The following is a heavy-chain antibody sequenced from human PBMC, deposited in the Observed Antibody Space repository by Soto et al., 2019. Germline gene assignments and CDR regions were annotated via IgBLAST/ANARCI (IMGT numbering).Heavy chain of an antibody. CDR1: GGSISSSSYY. CDR2: IYYSVST. CDR3: ARHLSSGYNFEP. D-gene: IGHD3-22*01. Sequence: SETLSLTCTVSGGSISSSSYYCGWIRQPPGKGLEWIGSIYYSVSTYYNPSLKSRVTTSVDASKNQFSLKLSSVTAADTAVYYCARHLSSGYNFEPWGQGTMVTVSS. V-gene: IGHV4-39*01. J-gene: IGHJ5*02.